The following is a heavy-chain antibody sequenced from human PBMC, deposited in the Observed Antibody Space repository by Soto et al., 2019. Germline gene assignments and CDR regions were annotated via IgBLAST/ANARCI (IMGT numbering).Heavy chain of an antibody. D-gene: IGHD3-10*01. V-gene: IGHV1-69*01. J-gene: IGHJ6*02. CDR2: VSPPFRTS. CDR1: GVSFNNNG. Sequence: QVQLVQSGAEVKKPGSSVKVSCKTSGVSFNNNGIGWVRQAPGHGLEWMGGVSPPFRTSNYARKFQGRISITADASTGTVNMELSSLTSEDTAQYYCARVLYYGSGSYPPYGMDGWGQGTRVTVSS. CDR3: ARVLYYGSGSYPPYGMDG.